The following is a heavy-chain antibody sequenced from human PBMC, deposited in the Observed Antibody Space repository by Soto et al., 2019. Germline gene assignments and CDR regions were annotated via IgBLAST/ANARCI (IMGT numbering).Heavy chain of an antibody. V-gene: IGHV4-39*01. D-gene: IGHD3-22*01. J-gene: IGHJ4*02. CDR3: AGRNYYDSSGYHYFDY. Sequence: PSETLSLTCTVSGGSISSSSYYWGWIRQPPGEGLEWIGSIYYSGSTYYNPSLKSRVTISVDTSKNQFSLKLSSVTAADTAVYYCAGRNYYDSSGYHYFDYWGQGTLVTVSS. CDR2: IYYSGST. CDR1: GGSISSSSYY.